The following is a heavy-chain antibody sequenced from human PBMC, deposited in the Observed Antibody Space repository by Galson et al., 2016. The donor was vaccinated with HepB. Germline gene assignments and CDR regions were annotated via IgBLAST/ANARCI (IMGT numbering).Heavy chain of an antibody. D-gene: IGHD5-18*01. CDR1: GYTFTNYG. CDR3: ARGRGYNYGYFSN. Sequence: VSCKASGYTFTNYGIAWVRQAPGQGLEWMGWISGYNGNTNYAQNFQDRVTMTTDTSTSTAYMELRSLISDDTAVYYCARGRGYNYGYFSNWGQGTLVTVSS. J-gene: IGHJ4*02. CDR2: ISGYNGNT. V-gene: IGHV1-18*01.